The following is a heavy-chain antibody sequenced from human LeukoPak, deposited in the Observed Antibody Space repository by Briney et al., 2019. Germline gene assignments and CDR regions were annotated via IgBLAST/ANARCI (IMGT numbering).Heavy chain of an antibody. J-gene: IGHJ4*02. V-gene: IGHV3-49*03. D-gene: IGHD6-19*01. CDR2: ISGGTT. CDR3: SRGSGWLSVY. Sequence: GGSLRLAYPASGCTFGDYLMSWFRQAPGKGLGWIGFISGGTTEYAASVKGRFTISRDDSTSIAYLQMNSLITEDTAVYYCSRGSGWLSVYWGQGTLVTVSS. CDR1: GCTFGDYL.